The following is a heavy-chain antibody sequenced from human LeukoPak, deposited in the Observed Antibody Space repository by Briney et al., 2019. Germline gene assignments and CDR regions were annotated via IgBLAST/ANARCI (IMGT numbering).Heavy chain of an antibody. J-gene: IGHJ4*02. CDR1: AFTFSSFG. Sequence: PGGSLRLSCAASAFTFSSFGMHWVRQAPSKGLEWVAVIWYDGSNKYYADSVEGRFTISRDNSKNTLYLQMNSLRAEDTAVYYCARDRETWYFDFWGQGTLVTVSS. V-gene: IGHV3-33*01. CDR2: IWYDGSNK. CDR3: ARDRETWYFDF.